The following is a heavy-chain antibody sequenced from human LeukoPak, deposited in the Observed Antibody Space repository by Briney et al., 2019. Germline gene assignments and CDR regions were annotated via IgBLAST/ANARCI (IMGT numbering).Heavy chain of an antibody. CDR2: IYTSGST. Sequence: SETLSLTCTVSGGSISSGSYYWSWIRQPAGKGLEWIGRIYTSGSTNYNPSLKSRVTISVDTSKNQFSLKLSSVTAADTAVYYCARAWYNWNDXLFDIWGQGXMVTVSS. CDR1: GGSISSGSYY. V-gene: IGHV4-61*02. CDR3: ARAWYNWNDXLFDI. D-gene: IGHD1-20*01. J-gene: IGHJ3*02.